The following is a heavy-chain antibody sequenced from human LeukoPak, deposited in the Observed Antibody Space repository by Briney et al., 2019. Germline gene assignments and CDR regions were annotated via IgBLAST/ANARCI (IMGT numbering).Heavy chain of an antibody. V-gene: IGHV3-23*01. CDR3: AKLVAAGSSGPTTTDY. Sequence: GGSLRLSCAASGFTFSSYAMSWVRQAPGKGLEWVSAISGSCGSTYYADSVNGRFTISRGNSKNTPYLQMNSLRAEDTAVYYCAKLVAAGSSGPTTTDYWGQGTLVTVSS. D-gene: IGHD6-13*01. J-gene: IGHJ4*02. CDR2: ISGSCGST. CDR1: GFTFSSYA.